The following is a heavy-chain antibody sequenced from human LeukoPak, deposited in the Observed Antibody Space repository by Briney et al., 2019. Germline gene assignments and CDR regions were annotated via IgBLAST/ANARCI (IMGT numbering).Heavy chain of an antibody. D-gene: IGHD6-19*01. CDR3: AREGKKYISGWSRIYYFDY. CDR2: INHSGST. V-gene: IGHV4-34*01. Sequence: SETLSLTCAVYGGSFSGYYWSWIRQPPGKGLEWIGEINHSGSTNYNPSLKSRVTISVDTSKNQFSLKLSSVTAADTTVYYCAREGKKYISGWSRIYYFDYWGQGTLVTVSS. J-gene: IGHJ4*02. CDR1: GGSFSGYY.